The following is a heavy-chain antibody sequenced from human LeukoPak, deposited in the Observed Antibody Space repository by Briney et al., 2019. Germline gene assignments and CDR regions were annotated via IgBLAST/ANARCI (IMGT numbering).Heavy chain of an antibody. CDR2: IDGYNCDT. CDR1: GYTFNSYS. Sequence: ASVKVSCKASGYTFNSYSITWFRQAPGQGLEWMGWIDGYNCDTLYPQKFQGRVTVTTDTSASTAYMQLRSLRTDDTAVYYCARDISGGEDYWGKGTRVTVS. V-gene: IGHV1-18*01. D-gene: IGHD3-16*01. CDR3: ARDISGGEDY. J-gene: IGHJ4*02.